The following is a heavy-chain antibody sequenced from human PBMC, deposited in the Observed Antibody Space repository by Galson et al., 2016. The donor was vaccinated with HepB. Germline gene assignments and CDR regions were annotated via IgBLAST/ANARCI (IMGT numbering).Heavy chain of an antibody. D-gene: IGHD6-19*01. CDR3: ARVGVTSGWYGVAFDF. CDR2: IRNKANGGTT. J-gene: IGHJ3*01. Sequence: SLRLSCAESGFTFGDYALTWFRQAPGKGLEWLGFIRNKANGGTTEHAASVKGRFTISGDESKSIVYLQMNSLKTEDTAVYYCARVGVTSGWYGVAFDFWGQGTIVTVSS. CDR1: GFTFGDYA. V-gene: IGHV3-49*03.